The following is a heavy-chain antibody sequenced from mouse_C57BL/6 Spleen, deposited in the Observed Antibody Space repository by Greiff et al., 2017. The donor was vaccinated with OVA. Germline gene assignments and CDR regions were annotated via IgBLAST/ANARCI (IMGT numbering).Heavy chain of an antibody. V-gene: IGHV1-15*01. J-gene: IGHJ2*01. CDR2: IDPETGGT. D-gene: IGHD2-1*01. CDR3: TIYYCNLYYFDY. Sequence: VQLQQSGAELVRPGASVTLSCKASGYTFTDYEMHWVKQTPVHGLEWIGAIDPETGGTAYNQKFKGKAILTADKSSSTAYMELRSLTSEDSAVYYCTIYYCNLYYFDYWGQGTTLTVSS. CDR1: GYTFTDYE.